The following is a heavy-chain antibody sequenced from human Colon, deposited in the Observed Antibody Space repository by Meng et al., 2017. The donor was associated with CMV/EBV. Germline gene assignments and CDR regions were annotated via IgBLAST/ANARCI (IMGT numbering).Heavy chain of an antibody. CDR1: GFTFSNYE. CDR2: IRSSGSNI. J-gene: IGHJ3*02. Sequence: GGSLRLSCTASGFTFSNYEMNWVRQAPGKGLEWVSYIRSSGSNIQYADSVKGRFTISRDNAKNLLYLQMSSLRAEDTAVYYCASETEGSNYDAFDIWGQGTVVTVSS. CDR3: ASETEGSNYDAFDI. V-gene: IGHV3-48*03. D-gene: IGHD4-11*01.